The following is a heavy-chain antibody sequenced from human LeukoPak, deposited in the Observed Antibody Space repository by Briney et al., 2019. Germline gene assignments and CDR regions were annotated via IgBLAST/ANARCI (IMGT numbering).Heavy chain of an antibody. D-gene: IGHD3-22*01. CDR1: GGSFSGYY. CDR3: ARGDRSGPWDY. Sequence: SETLSLTCAVSGGSFSGYYWSWIRQPPGKGLEWIGEINHSGSTNYNPSLKSRVTISVDTSKNQFSLKLSSVTAADTAVYHCARGDRSGPWDYWGQGTLVTVSS. V-gene: IGHV4-34*01. CDR2: INHSGST. J-gene: IGHJ4*02.